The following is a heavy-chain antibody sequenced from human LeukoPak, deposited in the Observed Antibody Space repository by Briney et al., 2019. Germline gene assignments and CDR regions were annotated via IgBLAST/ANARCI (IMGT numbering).Heavy chain of an antibody. CDR2: IYHSGST. J-gene: IGHJ4*02. CDR3: ARGGTYYYDSSGYFDY. Sequence: SETLSLTCAVSGGSISSGGYSWSWIRQPPGEGLEWIGYIYHSGSTYYNPSLKSRVTISVDRSKNQFSLKLSSVTAADTAVYYCARGGTYYYDSSGYFDYWGQGTLVTVSS. V-gene: IGHV4-30-2*01. CDR1: GGSISSGGYS. D-gene: IGHD3-22*01.